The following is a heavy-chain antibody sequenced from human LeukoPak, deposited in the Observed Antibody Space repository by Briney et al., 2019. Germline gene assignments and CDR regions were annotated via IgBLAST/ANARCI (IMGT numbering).Heavy chain of an antibody. CDR1: GFTVSSNY. CDR3: ASSYRSTYYFDY. J-gene: IGHJ4*02. Sequence: PGRSLRLSCAASGFTVSSNYMSWVRQAPGKGLEWVSVIYSGGSTCYADSVKGRFTISRDNSKNTLYLQMNSLRAEDTAVYYCASSYRSTYYFDYWGQGTLVTVSS. CDR2: IYSGGST. V-gene: IGHV3-66*01.